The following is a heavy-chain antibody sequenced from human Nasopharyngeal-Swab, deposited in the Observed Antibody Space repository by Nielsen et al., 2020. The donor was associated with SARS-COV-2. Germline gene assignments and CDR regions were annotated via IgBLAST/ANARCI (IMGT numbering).Heavy chain of an antibody. J-gene: IGHJ4*02. Sequence: GGSLRLSCAASGFTFSSYAMSWVRQAPGKGLEWVSAISGRGGSTYYADSVKGRFTISRDNSKNTLYLQMNSLRAEDTAVYYCAKDWGYCSGGSCLPVYWGQGTLVTVSS. CDR3: AKDWGYCSGGSCLPVY. V-gene: IGHV3-23*01. CDR1: GFTFSSYA. D-gene: IGHD2-15*01. CDR2: ISGRGGST.